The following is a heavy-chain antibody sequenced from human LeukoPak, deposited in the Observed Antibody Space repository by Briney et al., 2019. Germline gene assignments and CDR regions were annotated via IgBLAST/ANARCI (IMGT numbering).Heavy chain of an antibody. CDR1: GGSFSGYY. Sequence: SETLSLTCAVYGGSFSGYYWSWIRQPPGKGLVWIGEINHSGSTNYNPSLKSRVTISVDTSKNQFSLKLSSVTAADTAVYYCARGRYYDSRFDYWGQGTLVTVSS. V-gene: IGHV4-34*01. D-gene: IGHD3-22*01. J-gene: IGHJ4*02. CDR2: INHSGST. CDR3: ARGRYYDSRFDY.